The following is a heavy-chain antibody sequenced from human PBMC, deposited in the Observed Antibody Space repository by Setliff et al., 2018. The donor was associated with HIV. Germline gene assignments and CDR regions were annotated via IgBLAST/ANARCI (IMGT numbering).Heavy chain of an antibody. CDR2: INPHSGDT. J-gene: IGHJ4*02. CDR3: AREGPYGDYFDY. V-gene: IGHV1-2*02. Sequence: SVKVSCKASGYSFSAYYMHWVRLAPGQGLEWMGWINPHSGDTNYGQRFRGRVTMTWDTSSSIGYMEVRSLRSDDTAVFYCAREGPYGDYFDYWGQGTLVTVSS. CDR1: GYSFSAYY. D-gene: IGHD4-17*01.